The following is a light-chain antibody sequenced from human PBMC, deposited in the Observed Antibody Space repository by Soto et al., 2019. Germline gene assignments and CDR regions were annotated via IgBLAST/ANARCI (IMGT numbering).Light chain of an antibody. V-gene: IGKV3-15*01. CDR2: GAS. CDR1: QSVSSN. CDR3: QQYNNGWT. J-gene: IGKJ1*01. Sequence: EIVMTQSPATLSVSPGERATLSCRASQSVSSNLAWYQQKPGQAPRLLIYGASTRATGIPARFSGSGSGTEFTLTISSLQSEEFAVYYCQQYNNGWTCGPGTKVDIK.